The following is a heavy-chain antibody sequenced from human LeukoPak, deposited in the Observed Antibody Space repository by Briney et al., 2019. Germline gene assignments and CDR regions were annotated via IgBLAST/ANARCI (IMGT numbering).Heavy chain of an antibody. J-gene: IGHJ4*02. D-gene: IGHD4-23*01. CDR1: GFTVSSNY. V-gene: IGHV3-53*01. Sequence: PGGSLRLSCAASGFTVSSNYMNWVRQAPGKGLEWVSVIYSGGSIYYADSVKGRFTISRDNSKNTLYLQMNSLRAEDTAVYYCARVRWPKWYFDYWGQGTLVTVSS. CDR2: IYSGGSI. CDR3: ARVRWPKWYFDY.